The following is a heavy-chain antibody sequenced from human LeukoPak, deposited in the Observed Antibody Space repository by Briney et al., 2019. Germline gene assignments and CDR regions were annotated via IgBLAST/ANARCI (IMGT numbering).Heavy chain of an antibody. Sequence: SETLSLTCTVSGGSISSSGYYWGWIRQPPGKGLEWIGSIYYSGSAYYNPSLKSRVTISVDTSKNQFSLKLSSVTAADTAVYYCAGENSGYVYFDYWGQGTLVTVSS. J-gene: IGHJ4*02. D-gene: IGHD5-12*01. V-gene: IGHV4-39*07. CDR3: AGENSGYVYFDY. CDR2: IYYSGSA. CDR1: GGSISSSGYY.